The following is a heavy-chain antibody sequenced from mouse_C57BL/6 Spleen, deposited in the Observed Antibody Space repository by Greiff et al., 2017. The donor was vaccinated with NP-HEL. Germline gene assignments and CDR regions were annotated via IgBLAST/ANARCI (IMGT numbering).Heavy chain of an antibody. CDR2: INPSTGGT. CDR1: GYSFTGYY. CDR3: ARGWDGGDLDY. D-gene: IGHD4-1*01. J-gene: IGHJ2*01. Sequence: EVQLQQSGPELVKPGASVKISCKASGYSFTGYYMNWVKQSPEKSLEWIGEINPSTGGTTYNQKFKGKATLTVDKSSSTAYIQLKSLTAEDSAVYYCARGWDGGDLDYWGQGTTLTVSS. V-gene: IGHV1-42*01.